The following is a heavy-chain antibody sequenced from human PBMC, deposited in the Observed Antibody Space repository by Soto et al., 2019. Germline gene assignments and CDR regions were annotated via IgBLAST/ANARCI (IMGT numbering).Heavy chain of an antibody. CDR3: AHTRWFNGSGFSQFDY. J-gene: IGHJ4*02. Sequence: QITLRQSGPTLVKPTQTLTLTCTFSGFSLNTRGVGVGWIRQPPGKALEWLALIYWDDDRRYSPSLKNRLTITRDTPRNQVVLKMSNMHSVDTATYSCAHTRWFNGSGFSQFDYWGQGILVTVSS. D-gene: IGHD3-22*01. CDR1: GFSLNTRGVG. CDR2: IYWDDDR. V-gene: IGHV2-5*02.